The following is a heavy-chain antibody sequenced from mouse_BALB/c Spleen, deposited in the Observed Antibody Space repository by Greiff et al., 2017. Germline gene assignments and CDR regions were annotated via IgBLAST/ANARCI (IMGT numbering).Heavy chain of an antibody. CDR1: GFTFSDYY. V-gene: IGHV5-4*02. Sequence: DVMLVESGGGLVKPGGSLKLSCAASGFTFSDYYMYWVRQTPEKRLEWVATISDGGSYTYYPDSVKGRFTISRDNAKNNLYLQMSSLKSEDTAMYYCARGGNGGFAYWGQGTLVTVSA. J-gene: IGHJ3*01. CDR3: ARGGNGGFAY. CDR2: ISDGGSYT.